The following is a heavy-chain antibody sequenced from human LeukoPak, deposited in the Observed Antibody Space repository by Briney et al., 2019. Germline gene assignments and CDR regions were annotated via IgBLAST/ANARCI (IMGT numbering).Heavy chain of an antibody. V-gene: IGHV4-4*07. Sequence: KPSETLSLTCTVSGGSISSYYWSWIRQPAGKGLEWIGRIYTSGSTNYNPSLKSRVTMSVDTSKNQFSLKLSSVTAADTAAYYCARDRLAHYYYYYGMDVWGQGTTVTVSS. CDR3: ARDRLAHYYYYYGMDV. D-gene: IGHD3-16*01. J-gene: IGHJ6*02. CDR1: GGSISSYY. CDR2: IYTSGST.